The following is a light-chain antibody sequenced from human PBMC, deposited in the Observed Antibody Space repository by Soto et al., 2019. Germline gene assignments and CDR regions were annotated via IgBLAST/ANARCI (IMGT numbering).Light chain of an antibody. J-gene: IGKJ3*01. CDR1: QDIRNF. CDR2: AES. V-gene: IGKV1-27*01. Sequence: DIQMTQSPTSLSASVGDRVTITCRASQDIRNFVAWYQHKPGQAPKLLIYAESTLQSGFPSRFSGSGSGTDFTLPSNSLQPEDVATYSCQKYSSVPVFGPGTKVQIK. CDR3: QKYSSVPV.